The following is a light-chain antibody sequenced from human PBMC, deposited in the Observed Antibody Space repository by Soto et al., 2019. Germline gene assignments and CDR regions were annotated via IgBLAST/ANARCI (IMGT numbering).Light chain of an antibody. J-gene: IGLJ3*02. Sequence: QSALTQPASVSGSPGQSITISCTGTSSDVGGYNYVSWYQQHPGKAPKLMIYEVSNRPSGVSNRFSGSKSGNTASLTISVLQAEDEADYYCSSYTRSSTLVFGGGTKVTVL. CDR2: EVS. V-gene: IGLV2-14*01. CDR3: SSYTRSSTLV. CDR1: SSDVGGYNY.